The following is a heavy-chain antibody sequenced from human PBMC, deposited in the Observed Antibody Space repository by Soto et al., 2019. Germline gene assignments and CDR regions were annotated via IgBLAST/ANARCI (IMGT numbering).Heavy chain of an antibody. V-gene: IGHV3-11*01. D-gene: IGHD1-7*01. CDR3: ARDIENWNYGSRWFDP. J-gene: IGHJ5*02. CDR1: GFTFSDYY. Sequence: PGGSLRHSCAASGFTFSDYYMSWIRQAPGKGLEWVSYISSSGSTIYYADSVKGRFTISRDNAKNSLYLQMNSLRAEDTAVYYCARDIENWNYGSRWFDPWGQGTLVTVSS. CDR2: ISSSGSTI.